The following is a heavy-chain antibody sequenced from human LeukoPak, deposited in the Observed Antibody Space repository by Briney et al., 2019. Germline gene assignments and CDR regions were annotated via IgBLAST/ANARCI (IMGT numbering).Heavy chain of an antibody. CDR1: GFTFSNYD. D-gene: IGHD2-15*01. CDR2: IGVVGDT. V-gene: IGHV3-13*01. CDR3: AREYCSGGNCAGGFYFDL. J-gene: IGHJ2*01. Sequence: GGSLRLPCAASGFTFSNYDFHWVRQAAGKGLEWVSAIGVVGDTYYSGSVKGRFTISRESAKNSLYLKMNSLRDGDTAVYYCAREYCSGGNCAGGFYFDLWGRGTPVTVSS.